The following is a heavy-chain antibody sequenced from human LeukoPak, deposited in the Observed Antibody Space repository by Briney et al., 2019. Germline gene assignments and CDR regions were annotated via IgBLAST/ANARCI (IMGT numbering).Heavy chain of an antibody. D-gene: IGHD4-11*01. Sequence: PSETLSLTCTVSGGSISSSAYFWGWIRQPPGKGLEWIGSIYHSGSTYYKPSLKSRVTISVDTSKNQFSLKLNSVTAADTAVYYCARHLDYSKNYYYGMDVWGQGTTVTVSS. CDR1: GGSISSSAYF. CDR3: ARHLDYSKNYYYGMDV. J-gene: IGHJ6*02. V-gene: IGHV4-39*01. CDR2: IYHSGST.